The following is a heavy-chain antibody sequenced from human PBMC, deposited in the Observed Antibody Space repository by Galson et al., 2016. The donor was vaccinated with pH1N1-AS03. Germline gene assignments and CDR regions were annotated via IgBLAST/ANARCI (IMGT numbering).Heavy chain of an antibody. D-gene: IGHD2-21*01. V-gene: IGHV3-7*01. CDR1: GFTFSTYW. CDR2: IKQDGSEK. CDR3: AREGEDFGGDSKYGADY. J-gene: IGHJ4*02. Sequence: SLRLSCAASGFTFSTYWMSWVRQAPGKGLEWVANIKQDGSEKYYVDSVKGRFTISRDKAKNSLFLQMNRLRAEDTAVYYCAREGEDFGGDSKYGADYWGQGTLVTVAS.